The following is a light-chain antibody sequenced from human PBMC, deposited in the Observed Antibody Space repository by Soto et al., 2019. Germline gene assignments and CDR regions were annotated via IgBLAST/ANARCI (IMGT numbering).Light chain of an antibody. CDR1: SSDVGSYNR. CDR3: SLYTSSSTL. J-gene: IGLJ1*01. CDR2: EVS. V-gene: IGLV2-18*01. Sequence: QSALTQPPSVSGSPGQSVTISCTGTSSDVGSYNRVSWYQQLPGTAPKLMIYEVSNRPSGVPDRFSGSKSGNTASLTISGLQAEDEADYYCSLYTSSSTLFGTGTKLTVL.